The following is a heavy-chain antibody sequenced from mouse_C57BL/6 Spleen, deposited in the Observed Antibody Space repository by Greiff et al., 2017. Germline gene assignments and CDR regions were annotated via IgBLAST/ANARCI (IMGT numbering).Heavy chain of an antibody. CDR1: GYSITSGYY. CDR2: ISYDGSN. J-gene: IGHJ2*01. Sequence: EVQLQESGPGLVKPSQSLSLTCSVTGYSITSGYYWNWIRQFPGNKLEWMGYISYDGSNNYNPSLKNRISITRDTSKNQFFLKLNSVTTEDTATYYCARADGSSSFDYWGQGTTLTVSS. CDR3: ARADGSSSFDY. D-gene: IGHD1-1*01. V-gene: IGHV3-6*01.